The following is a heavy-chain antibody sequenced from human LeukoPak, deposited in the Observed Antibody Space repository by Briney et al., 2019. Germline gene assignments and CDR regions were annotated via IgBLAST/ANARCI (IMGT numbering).Heavy chain of an antibody. CDR3: ARDTGYCSGGSCYHNYFDY. CDR2: VYYSGDT. J-gene: IGHJ4*02. D-gene: IGHD2-15*01. V-gene: IGHV4-59*01. Sequence: SETLSLTCAVYGGSFSGYYWSWIRQPPGKGLEWIGYVYYSGDTNYNPSLKSRVAISVDTSKNQFSLNLSSVTAADTAVYYCARDTGYCSGGSCYHNYFDYWGQGTLVTVSS. CDR1: GGSFSGYY.